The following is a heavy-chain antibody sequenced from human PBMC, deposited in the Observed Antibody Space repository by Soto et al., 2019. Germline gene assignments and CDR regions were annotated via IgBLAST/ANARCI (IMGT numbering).Heavy chain of an antibody. J-gene: IGHJ4*02. CDR1: GFTFSSYA. V-gene: IGHV3-23*01. D-gene: IGHD6-13*01. Sequence: GGSLRLSCAASGFTFSSYAMTWVRQTPGKGLEWVSAISGSGASTYYADSVKGRFTISRDNSKNTLYLQMASLRAEDTAVYYCAKGSSSIWRHYFDFWGQGTLVTVSS. CDR2: ISGSGAST. CDR3: AKGSSSIWRHYFDF.